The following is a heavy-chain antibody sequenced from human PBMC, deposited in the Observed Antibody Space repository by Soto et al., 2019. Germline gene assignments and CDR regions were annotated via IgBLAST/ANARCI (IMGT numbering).Heavy chain of an antibody. CDR3: ARGYQNRIAARPNWFDP. J-gene: IGHJ5*02. Sequence: SETLSLTCAVYGGSFSGYYWSWIRQPPGKGLECIGEINHSGSTNYNPSLKSRVTISVDTSKNQFSLKLSSVTAADTAVYYCARGYQNRIAARPNWFDPWGQGTLVTVSS. V-gene: IGHV4-34*01. CDR2: INHSGST. CDR1: GGSFSGYY. D-gene: IGHD6-6*01.